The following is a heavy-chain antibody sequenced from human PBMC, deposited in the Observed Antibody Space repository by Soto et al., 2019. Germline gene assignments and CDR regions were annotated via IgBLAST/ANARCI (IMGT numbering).Heavy chain of an antibody. CDR3: AKDALSGNGEWDWFDP. D-gene: IGHD3-10*01. CDR1: GFTLRNYA. J-gene: IGHJ5*02. Sequence: EVQLFESGGGLVQPGGSLRLSWAASGFTLRNYAMSWVRQAPGKGLEWVSAIHGSGGSAYYADSVKGRFTVSRDDSKNTLYLQISSLRVDDTALYYCAKDALSGNGEWDWFDPCGQGTLVTVSS. CDR2: IHGSGGSA. V-gene: IGHV3-23*01.